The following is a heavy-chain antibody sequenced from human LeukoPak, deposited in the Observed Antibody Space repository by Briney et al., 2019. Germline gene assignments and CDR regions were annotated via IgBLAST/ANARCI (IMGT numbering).Heavy chain of an antibody. CDR2: ISSSSSTI. V-gene: IGHV3-48*01. J-gene: IGHJ4*02. CDR3: ASGVGYDSSGYYDY. Sequence: GGSLRLSCAAFGFTFSSYSMNWVRQAPGKGLEWVSYISSSSSTIYYADSVKGRFTISRDNAKDSLYLQMNSLRAEDTAVYYCASGVGYDSSGYYDYWDQGTLVTVSS. D-gene: IGHD3-22*01. CDR1: GFTFSSYS.